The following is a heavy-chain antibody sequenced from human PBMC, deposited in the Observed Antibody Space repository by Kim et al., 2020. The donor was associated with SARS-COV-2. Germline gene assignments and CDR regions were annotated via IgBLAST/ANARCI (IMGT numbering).Heavy chain of an antibody. V-gene: IGHV3-11*01. D-gene: IGHD3-10*01. Sequence: GGSLRLSCAASGFTFSDYYMSWIRQAPGKGLEWVSYISSSGSTIYYADSVKGRFTISRDNAKNSLFLQMNSLRAEDTAVYYCARYYGSGRNNYYYVMDVWGQGTTVTVSS. CDR3: ARYYGSGRNNYYYVMDV. J-gene: IGHJ6*02. CDR2: ISSSGSTI. CDR1: GFTFSDYY.